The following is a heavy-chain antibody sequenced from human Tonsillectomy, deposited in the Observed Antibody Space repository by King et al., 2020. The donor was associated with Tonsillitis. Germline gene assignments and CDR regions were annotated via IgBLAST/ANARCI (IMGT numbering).Heavy chain of an antibody. J-gene: IGHJ1*01. D-gene: IGHD2-15*01. CDR3: ARGFCSGGSCYSVEYFQP. CDR2: IYHTGST. CDR1: GGSISSGGYF. V-gene: IGHV4-31*03. Sequence: VQLQESGPGLVKPSQNLSLTCTVSGGSISSGGYFWSWIRQNPGKGLEWIGYIYHTGSTYYIPSLKSRVTMSVDTSKNQFFLKMSSVTAADTAVYYCARGFCSGGSCYSVEYFQPWGQGTLVTVSS.